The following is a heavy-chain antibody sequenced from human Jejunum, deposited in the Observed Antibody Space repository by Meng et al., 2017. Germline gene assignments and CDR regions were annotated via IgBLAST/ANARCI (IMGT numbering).Heavy chain of an antibody. D-gene: IGHD6-19*01. Sequence: GESLKISCAASGFTFSDYDMDWVRQAPGKGLEWVSYIGSTGTTMYYADSVQGRFTISRDNAKNSLYLEMNSLRADDTAVYYCAREGRLFLGVGWFVEHWGQGTLVTVSS. CDR2: IGSTGTTM. CDR3: AREGRLFLGVGWFVEH. J-gene: IGHJ1*01. CDR1: GFTFSDYD. V-gene: IGHV3-48*03.